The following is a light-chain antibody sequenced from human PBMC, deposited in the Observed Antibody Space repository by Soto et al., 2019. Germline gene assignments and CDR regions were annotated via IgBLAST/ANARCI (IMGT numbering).Light chain of an antibody. V-gene: IGLV1-44*01. CDR1: SSNIGSNT. CDR3: AGWDDSLNGVV. Sequence: QLVLTQPPSASGTPGQRVTISCSGSSSNIGSNTVNWYQQLPGTAPKLLIYSLNQRPSGVPDRFSGSKSGTSASLAISGLQSEDEADYYCAGWDDSLNGVVFGGGTKLTVL. J-gene: IGLJ2*01. CDR2: SLN.